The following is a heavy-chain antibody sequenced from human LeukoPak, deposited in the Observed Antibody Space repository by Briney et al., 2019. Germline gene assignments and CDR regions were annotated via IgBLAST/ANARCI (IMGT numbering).Heavy chain of an antibody. CDR1: GSSITSSPYH. Sequence: SETLSLTCTVSGSSITSSPYHWAWIRQPPVRGPEWIGTVSHSGATQYNPSLTSRVTISLDTSKNQFSLSLNSVTAADTAIFYCARSMVTTDRNFDHWGQGTLVTVSS. CDR2: VSHSGAT. V-gene: IGHV4-39*07. J-gene: IGHJ4*02. CDR3: ARSMVTTDRNFDH. D-gene: IGHD2-21*02.